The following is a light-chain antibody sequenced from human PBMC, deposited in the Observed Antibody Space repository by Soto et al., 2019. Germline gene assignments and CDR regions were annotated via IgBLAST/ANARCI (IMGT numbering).Light chain of an antibody. CDR2: GNS. CDR1: SSNIGAGYD. J-gene: IGLJ2*01. Sequence: QSALTQPPSVSGAPGQRVTISCTGSSSNIGAGYDVHWYQQLPGTAPKLLIYGNSNRPSGVPDRFSGSKSGTSASLAITGLRDEDEADYYCQSYDSSMSGSVFGGGTKLTVL. V-gene: IGLV1-40*01. CDR3: QSYDSSMSGSV.